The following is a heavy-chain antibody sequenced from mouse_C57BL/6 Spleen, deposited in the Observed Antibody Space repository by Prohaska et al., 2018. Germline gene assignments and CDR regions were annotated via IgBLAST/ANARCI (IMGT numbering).Heavy chain of an antibody. Sequence: LEWVAYISSGSSTIYYADTVKHRFTISRDNAKNTLFLQMTSLRSEDTAMYYCARSSHQGYYAMDYWGQGTSVTVSS. V-gene: IGHV5-17*01. J-gene: IGHJ4*01. CDR3: ARSSHQGYYAMDY. D-gene: IGHD1-1*01. CDR2: ISSGSSTI.